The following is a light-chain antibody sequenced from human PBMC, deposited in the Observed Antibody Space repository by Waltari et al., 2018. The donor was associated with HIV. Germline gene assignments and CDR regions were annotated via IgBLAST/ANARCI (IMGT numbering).Light chain of an antibody. J-gene: IGLJ2*01. Sequence: QSVLTQPPSASGVSEENVTLSCSGGNSNIGGHAVSWYQHLPGPAPKLLVYRDDERPSGLPDRFSGSKSGTSASLAITGLHPDDEAHYYCAAWDDTLNGVIFGGGTKLTV. V-gene: IGLV1-44*01. CDR2: RDD. CDR1: NSNIGGHA. CDR3: AAWDDTLNGVI.